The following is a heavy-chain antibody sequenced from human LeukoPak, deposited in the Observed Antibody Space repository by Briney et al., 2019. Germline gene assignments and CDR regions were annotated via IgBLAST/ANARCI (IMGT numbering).Heavy chain of an antibody. CDR2: IYYSGST. V-gene: IGHV4-61*01. Sequence: SETLSLTCTVSGGSISSSSYYWGWSRQPPGKGLEWIGYIYYSGSTNYNPSLKSRVTISVDTSKNQFSLKLSSVTAADTAVYYCARDRKVGWLEAFDIWGQGTMVTVSS. CDR3: ARDRKVGWLEAFDI. CDR1: GGSISSSSYY. D-gene: IGHD6-19*01. J-gene: IGHJ3*02.